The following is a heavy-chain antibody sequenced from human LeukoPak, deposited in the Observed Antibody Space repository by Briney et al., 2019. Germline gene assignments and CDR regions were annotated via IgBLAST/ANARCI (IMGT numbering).Heavy chain of an antibody. V-gene: IGHV4-38-2*02. J-gene: IGHJ4*02. D-gene: IGHD5-12*01. CDR3: ARDGPKLYSGYVGLAAFDY. CDR1: GYSISSGYY. CDR2: IYHSGST. Sequence: SETLSLTCTVSGYSISSGYYWGWIRQPPGKGLEWIGSIYHSGSTYYNPSLKSRVTISVDTSKNQFSLKLSSVTAADTAVYYCARDGPKLYSGYVGLAAFDYWGQGTLVTVSS.